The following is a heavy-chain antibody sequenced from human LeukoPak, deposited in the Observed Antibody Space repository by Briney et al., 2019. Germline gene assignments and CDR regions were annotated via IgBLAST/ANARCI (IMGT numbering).Heavy chain of an antibody. CDR2: ISAYNGNT. D-gene: IGHD3-10*02. CDR1: GYTFTSYG. V-gene: IGHV1-18*01. CDR3: ARDMLSNGLFDY. Sequence: ASVKVSCKASGYTFTSYGISWVRQAPGQGLEWMGWISAYNGNTNYAQKLQGRVTMTTDTSTSTAYMELRSLRSDDTDVYHCARDMLSNGLFDYWGQGTLVTVSS. J-gene: IGHJ4*02.